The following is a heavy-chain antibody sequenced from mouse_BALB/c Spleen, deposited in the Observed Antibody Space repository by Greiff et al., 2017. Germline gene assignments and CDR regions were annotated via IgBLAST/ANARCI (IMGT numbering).Heavy chain of an antibody. CDR2: ISYDGSN. CDR1: GYSITSGYY. CDR3: ARDGGLAHWYFDV. J-gene: IGHJ1*01. Sequence: VQLKESGPGHVKPSQSLSLTCSVTGYSITSGYYWNWIRQFPGNKLEWMGYISYDGSNNYNPSLKNRISITRDTSKNQFFLKLNSVTTEDTATYYCARDGGLAHWYFDVWGAGTTVTVSS. V-gene: IGHV3-6*02. D-gene: IGHD3-3*01.